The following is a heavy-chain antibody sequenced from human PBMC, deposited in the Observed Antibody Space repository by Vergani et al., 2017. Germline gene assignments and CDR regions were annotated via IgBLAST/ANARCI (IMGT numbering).Heavy chain of an antibody. CDR2: ISGSSVNT. Sequence: EVQLLESGGGLVQPGGSLRLSCAASGFTFSSCGMSWVRQAPGKGLEWVSAISGSSVNTHYADSVEGRFTISRDNSMNALYLQMNSLRAEDTAIYYCAKDPASPHWGQGTLVTVSS. CDR3: AKDPASPH. CDR1: GFTFSSCG. V-gene: IGHV3-23*01. J-gene: IGHJ4*02.